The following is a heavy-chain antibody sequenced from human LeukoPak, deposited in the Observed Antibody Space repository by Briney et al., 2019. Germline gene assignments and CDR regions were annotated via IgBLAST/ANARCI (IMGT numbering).Heavy chain of an antibody. CDR1: GGTFSSYA. Sequence: SVKVSCKASGGTFSSYAISWVRQAPGQGLEWMGRIIPIFGVANYAQKFQGRVTITADKSTSTAYMELSSLRSKDTAVYYCARGYYYGSGSYNPYDYWGQGTLVTVSS. CDR3: ARGYYYGSGSYNPYDY. J-gene: IGHJ4*02. CDR2: IIPIFGVA. V-gene: IGHV1-69*04. D-gene: IGHD3-10*01.